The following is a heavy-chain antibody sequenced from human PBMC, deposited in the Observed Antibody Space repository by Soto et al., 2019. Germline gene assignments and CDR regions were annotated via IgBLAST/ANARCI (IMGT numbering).Heavy chain of an antibody. CDR2: VKSKIDDGTT. CDR1: DCTFSNAW. V-gene: IGHV3-15*07. CDR3: TIVPWGLDV. Sequence: PGGSLRLSWAASDCTFSNAWISWIRQAPGKGLEWVGRVKSKIDDGTTAYATPVKGRFTISRDDSKTTLYLQMNSLKTEDTAVYYCTIVPWGLDVWGQGTTVTVSS. J-gene: IGHJ6*02.